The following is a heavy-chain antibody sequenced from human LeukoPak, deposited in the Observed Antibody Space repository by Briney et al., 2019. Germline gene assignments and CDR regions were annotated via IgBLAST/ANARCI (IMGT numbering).Heavy chain of an antibody. D-gene: IGHD2-21*02. CDR2: ISYDGSNK. CDR1: GFTFSTYG. Sequence: PGRSLRLSCAASGFTFSTYGMHWVRQAPGKGLEWVAVISYDGSNKYYADSVKGRFTISRDNSKNTPYLQMNSLRAENTAVYYCAKDFPASCRGDCYFVYWGQGTLVTVSP. J-gene: IGHJ4*02. V-gene: IGHV3-30*18. CDR3: AKDFPASCRGDCYFVY.